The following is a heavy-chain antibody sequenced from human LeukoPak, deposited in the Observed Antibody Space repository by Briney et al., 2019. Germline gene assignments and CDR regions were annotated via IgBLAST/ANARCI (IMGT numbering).Heavy chain of an antibody. D-gene: IGHD2-15*01. V-gene: IGHV4-30-4*01. Sequence: PSQTLSLTCTVSGGSISSGDYYWSWIRQPPGKGLEWIGYIYYSGSTYYNPSLKSRVTISVDTSKNQFSLNLISVTAADTAVYFCARGRGGGGSSNNWFDPWGQGTLVTVSS. J-gene: IGHJ5*02. CDR3: ARGRGGGGSSNNWFDP. CDR1: GGSISSGDYY. CDR2: IYYSGST.